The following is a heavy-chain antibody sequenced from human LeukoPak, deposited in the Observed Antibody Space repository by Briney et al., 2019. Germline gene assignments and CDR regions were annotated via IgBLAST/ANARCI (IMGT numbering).Heavy chain of an antibody. J-gene: IGHJ4*02. V-gene: IGHV4-59*08. Sequence: SETLSLTCTVSGGSISSYYWSWIRQPPGKGLEWIGYIYYSGSTSYNPSLKSRVTISVDTSKNQFSLKLSSVTAADTAVYYCASTQITVTTSLFDYWGQGTLVTVSS. CDR3: ASTQITVTTSLFDY. CDR2: IYYSGST. D-gene: IGHD4-11*01. CDR1: GGSISSYY.